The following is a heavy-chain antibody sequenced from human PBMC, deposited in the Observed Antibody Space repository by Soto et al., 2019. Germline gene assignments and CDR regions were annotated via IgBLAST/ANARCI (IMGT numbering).Heavy chain of an antibody. V-gene: IGHV1-69*13. Sequence: SVKVSCKASGGTFSSYAISWVRQAPGQGLEWMGGIIPIFGTANYAQKFQGRVTITADESTSTAYMELSSLRSEDTAVYYCARNGIAAAGTRYYYYGMDVWGQGTTVTVSS. CDR2: IIPIFGTA. CDR1: GGTFSSYA. J-gene: IGHJ6*02. CDR3: ARNGIAAAGTRYYYYGMDV. D-gene: IGHD6-13*01.